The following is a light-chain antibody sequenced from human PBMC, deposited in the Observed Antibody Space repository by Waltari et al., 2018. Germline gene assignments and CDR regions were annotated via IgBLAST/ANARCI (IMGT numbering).Light chain of an antibody. CDR3: SSYTTSSAPGV. CDR1: DSHVGTYKF. J-gene: IGLJ1*01. CDR2: EVS. V-gene: IGLV2-14*01. Sequence: QSALTQPASVSGSPGQSITISCSGTDSHVGTYKFVSWYQQHPGKAPHLIIYEVSNRPSGISNRFSASKSGNTASLTISGLQAEDEADYYCSSYTTSSAPGVFGTGTRVTVL.